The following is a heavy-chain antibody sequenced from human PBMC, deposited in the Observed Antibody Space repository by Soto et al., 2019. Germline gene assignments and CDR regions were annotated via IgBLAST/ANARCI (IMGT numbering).Heavy chain of an antibody. V-gene: IGHV1-69*13. CDR2: IIPIFGTA. CDR1: GGTFSSYA. J-gene: IGHJ6*02. CDR3: ARGNVDDILTGYSPSPRYGMNV. D-gene: IGHD3-9*01. Sequence: SVKVSFKASGGTFSSYAISWVRQAPGQGLEWMGGIIPIFGTANYAQKFQGRVTITADESTSTAYMELSSLRSEDTAVYYCARGNVDDILTGYSPSPRYGMNVWGQGTTVTVSS.